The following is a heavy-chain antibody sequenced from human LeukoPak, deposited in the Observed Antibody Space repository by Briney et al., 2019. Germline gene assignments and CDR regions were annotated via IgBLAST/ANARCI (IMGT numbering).Heavy chain of an antibody. J-gene: IGHJ4*02. CDR2: INQDGSEI. CDR3: ARVVPPLYYFDY. V-gene: IGHV3-7*01. D-gene: IGHD3-10*01. CDR1: AFTFSNYW. Sequence: GGSLRLSCAASAFTFSNYWMSWVRQAPGKGLEWVANINQDGSEIYYVDSVKGRFTISRDNAKNSLYLQMNSLRAEDTAVYYCARVVPPLYYFDYWGQGTLVTVSS.